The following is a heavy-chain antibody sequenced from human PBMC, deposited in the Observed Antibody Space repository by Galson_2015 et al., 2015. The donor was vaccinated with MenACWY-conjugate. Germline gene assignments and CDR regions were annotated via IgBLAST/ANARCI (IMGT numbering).Heavy chain of an antibody. V-gene: IGHV5-51*01. J-gene: IGHJ6*03. CDR1: GYSFTSYW. Sequence: QSGAEVKKPGESLKISCKGSGYSFTSYWIGWVRQMPGKGLEWMGIIYPGDSDTRYSPSFQGQVTISADKSISTAYLQWSSLKASDTAMYYCARQPDTAMVYYYMDVWGKGTTVTVSS. CDR2: IYPGDSDT. D-gene: IGHD5-18*01. CDR3: ARQPDTAMVYYYMDV.